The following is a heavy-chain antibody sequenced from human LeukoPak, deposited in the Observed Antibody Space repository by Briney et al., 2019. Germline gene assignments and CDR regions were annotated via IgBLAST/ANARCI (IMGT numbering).Heavy chain of an antibody. J-gene: IGHJ4*02. V-gene: IGHV3-9*01. CDR1: GFTFGMYA. Sequence: PGRSLRLSCAAAGFTFGMYAMHWVRQAPGKCLEWVAGISWNGDTIGYADSVKGRFTISRDTAKNSLYLQMNSLRPEDTALYYCAKVGGLGNFYRNPYFAYWGQGTLVTVSS. CDR2: ISWNGDTI. CDR3: AKVGGLGNFYRNPYFAY. D-gene: IGHD3-10*01.